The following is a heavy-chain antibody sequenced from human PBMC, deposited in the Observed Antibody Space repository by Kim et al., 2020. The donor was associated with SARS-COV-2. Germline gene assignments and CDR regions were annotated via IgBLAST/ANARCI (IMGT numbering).Heavy chain of an antibody. CDR3: ARDLGHSYSSSSTVVFDI. J-gene: IGHJ3*02. D-gene: IGHD6-6*01. Sequence: KSRVTISVDTSKNQFSLKLSSVTAADTAVYYCARDLGHSYSSSSTVVFDIWGQGTMVTVSS. V-gene: IGHV4-31*02.